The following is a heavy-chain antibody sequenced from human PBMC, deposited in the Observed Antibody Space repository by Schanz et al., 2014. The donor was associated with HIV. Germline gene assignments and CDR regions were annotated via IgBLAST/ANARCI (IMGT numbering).Heavy chain of an antibody. CDR3: AKGQRGVVRGDIDC. Sequence: VQLVESGGGVVQPGRSLTLSCAASGFTFSSYAMHWVRQAPSKGLEWVSGISISGETTYYADSVKGRFTISRDNSKNTLYLQMNSLRAEDTAVYYCAKGQRGVVRGDIDCWGQGTLVTVSS. D-gene: IGHD3-10*01. CDR2: ISISGETT. V-gene: IGHV3-23*04. J-gene: IGHJ4*02. CDR1: GFTFSSYA.